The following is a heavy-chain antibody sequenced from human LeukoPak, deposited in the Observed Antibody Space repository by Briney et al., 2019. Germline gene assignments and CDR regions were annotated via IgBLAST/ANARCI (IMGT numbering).Heavy chain of an antibody. CDR3: ARPGHTAMPDDAFDI. J-gene: IGHJ3*02. Sequence: ASVKVSCKASGYTFTGYYMHWVRQAPGQGLEWMGWINPNSGGTNYAQKFQGWVTMTRDTSISTAYMELSRLRSDDTAVYYCARPGHTAMPDDAFDIWGQGTMVTVSS. D-gene: IGHD5-18*01. CDR2: INPNSGGT. CDR1: GYTFTGYY. V-gene: IGHV1-2*04.